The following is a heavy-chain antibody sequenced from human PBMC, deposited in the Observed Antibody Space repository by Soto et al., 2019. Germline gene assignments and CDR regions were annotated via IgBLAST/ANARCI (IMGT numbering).Heavy chain of an antibody. CDR3: ATGGLFSS. Sequence: QVQLQQWGAGVLKPSETLSLTCGISGGAFSANYWSWIRQAPGKGLEWLGEINPSGHTEYNQSLKSRVSISADTSKNQFSLSLTSVTADDTAIDYCATGGLFSSWGQGTQVTVSS. J-gene: IGHJ4*02. CDR1: GGAFSANY. D-gene: IGHD3-3*01. V-gene: IGHV4-34*01. CDR2: INPSGHT.